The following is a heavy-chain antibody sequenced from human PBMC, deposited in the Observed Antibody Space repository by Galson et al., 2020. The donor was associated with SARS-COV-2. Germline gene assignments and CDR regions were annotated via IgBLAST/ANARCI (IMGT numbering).Heavy chain of an antibody. Sequence: TGGSLRLSCAASGFTFNSYAMHWVRQAPGKGLEWVAVLSYDGSNKYYADSVKGRFTISRDNSKNTLYLQMNSLRAEDTAVYYCARHMHITAGGISKTYFYYGMDVWGEGTTVTVSS. CDR3: ARHMHITAGGISKTYFYYGMDV. CDR1: GFTFNSYA. D-gene: IGHD6-13*01. V-gene: IGHV3-30-3*01. CDR2: LSYDGSNK. J-gene: IGHJ6*04.